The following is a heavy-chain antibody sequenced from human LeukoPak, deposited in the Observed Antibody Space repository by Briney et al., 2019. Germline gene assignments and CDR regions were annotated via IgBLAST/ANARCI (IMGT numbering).Heavy chain of an antibody. V-gene: IGHV3-23*01. CDR2: ISGSGGST. CDR1: GFTFSSYA. Sequence: PGGSLRLSCAASGFTFSSYAMSWVRQAPGKGLEWVSAISGSGGSTYYADSVKGRFTISRDNSKNSLYLQMNSLRTEDTALYYCAKDVWFGEFKPYYFDYWGQGTLVTVSS. D-gene: IGHD3-10*01. J-gene: IGHJ4*02. CDR3: AKDVWFGEFKPYYFDY.